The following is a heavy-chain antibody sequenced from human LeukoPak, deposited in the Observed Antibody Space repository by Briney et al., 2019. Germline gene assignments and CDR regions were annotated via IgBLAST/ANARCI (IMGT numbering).Heavy chain of an antibody. J-gene: IGHJ5*02. Sequence: PGGSLRLSCAASGFTFDDYAMHRVRQAPGKGLEWVSGISWNSGSIGYADSVKGRFTISRDNAKNSLYLQMNSLRAEDTALYYCVKGSRREWELVGFDPWGQGTLVTVSS. D-gene: IGHD1-26*01. CDR1: GFTFDDYA. V-gene: IGHV3-9*01. CDR2: ISWNSGSI. CDR3: VKGSRREWELVGFDP.